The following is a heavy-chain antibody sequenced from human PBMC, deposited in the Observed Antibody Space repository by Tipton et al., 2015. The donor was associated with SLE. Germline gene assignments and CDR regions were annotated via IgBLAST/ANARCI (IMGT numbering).Heavy chain of an antibody. CDR2: IYTSGST. CDR3: ARGLLGKGFDI. D-gene: IGHD3/OR15-3a*01. Sequence: TLSLTCTVSGGSISSYYWSWIRQPPGKGLEWIGYIYTSGSTNYNPSLKSRGTISLDTSKNHFSLKLSSVTAADTAVYYCARGLLGKGFDIWGQGTIVTVSS. V-gene: IGHV4-4*08. J-gene: IGHJ3*02. CDR1: GGSISSYY.